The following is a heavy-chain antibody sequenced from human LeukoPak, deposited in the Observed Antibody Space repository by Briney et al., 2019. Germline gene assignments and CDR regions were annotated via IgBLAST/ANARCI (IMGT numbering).Heavy chain of an antibody. CDR2: ISGSGGST. J-gene: IGHJ4*02. CDR3: AKVLVGATTVSDY. D-gene: IGHD1-26*01. CDR1: GFTFSTYA. V-gene: IGHV3-23*01. Sequence: GGSLRLSCAASGFTFSTYAMSWVRQAPGKGLEWVSAISGSGGSTFYADSVKGRFTISRDNSKNTLYLQMNSLRAEDTAVYYCAKVLVGATTVSDYWGQGTLVTVSS.